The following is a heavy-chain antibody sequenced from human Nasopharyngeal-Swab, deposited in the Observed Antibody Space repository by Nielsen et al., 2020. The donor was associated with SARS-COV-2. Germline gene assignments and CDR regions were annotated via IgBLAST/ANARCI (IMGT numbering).Heavy chain of an antibody. CDR2: SYDGGST. D-gene: IGHD5-12*01. V-gene: IGHV4-59*01. CDR3: ARVQVGGYSLHYFDY. CDR1: GGSISTSY. Sequence: SETLSLTCSVPGGSISTSYWSWIRQPPGKGLEWIGHSYDGGSTNYNPSLKSRVTISMDPSKNLYSLRLTSVAAADTAVYLCARVQVGGYSLHYFDYWGQGTLVTVSS. J-gene: IGHJ4*02.